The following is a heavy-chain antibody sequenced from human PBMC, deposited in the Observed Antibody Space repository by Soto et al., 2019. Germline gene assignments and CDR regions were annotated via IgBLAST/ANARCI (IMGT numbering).Heavy chain of an antibody. CDR2: ISGSGGST. CDR1: GFTFSSYA. D-gene: IGHD2-15*01. CDR3: AKDMGYCSGGSCYPHYGMDV. Sequence: PGGSLRLSCAASGFTFSSYAMSWVRQAPGKGLEWVSAISGSGGSTYYADSVKGRFTISRDNSKNTLYLQMNSLRAEDTAVYYCAKDMGYCSGGSCYPHYGMDVWGQGTTVTVSS. J-gene: IGHJ6*02. V-gene: IGHV3-23*01.